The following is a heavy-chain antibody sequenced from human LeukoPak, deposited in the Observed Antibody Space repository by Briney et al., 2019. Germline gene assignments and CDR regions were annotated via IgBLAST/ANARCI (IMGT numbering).Heavy chain of an antibody. CDR3: ARDSRGGFRFGGNSVNWYFDL. J-gene: IGHJ2*01. D-gene: IGHD4-23*01. Sequence: SETLSLTCTVSGGSISSYYWSWIRQPAGKGLEWIGRIYTSGSTNYNPSLKSRVTMSVDTSKNQFSLKLSSVTAADTAVYYCARDSRGGFRFGGNSVNWYFDLWGRGTLVTVSS. CDR2: IYTSGST. CDR1: GGSISSYY. V-gene: IGHV4-4*07.